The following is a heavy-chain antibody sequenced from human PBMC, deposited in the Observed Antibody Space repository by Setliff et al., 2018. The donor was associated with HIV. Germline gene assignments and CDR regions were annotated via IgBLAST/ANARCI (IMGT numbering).Heavy chain of an antibody. CDR2: IYPADSDT. Sequence: GESLKISCKGSGYTFSSYWIGWVRQMPGKGLEWMGIIYPADSDTRYSPSFQGQVTISADKSISTAYLQWSSLKASDTAMYFCGRSGKSGELYAYWGQGTLVTVSS. V-gene: IGHV5-51*01. CDR3: GRSGKSGELYAY. J-gene: IGHJ4*02. D-gene: IGHD2-8*01. CDR1: GYTFSSYW.